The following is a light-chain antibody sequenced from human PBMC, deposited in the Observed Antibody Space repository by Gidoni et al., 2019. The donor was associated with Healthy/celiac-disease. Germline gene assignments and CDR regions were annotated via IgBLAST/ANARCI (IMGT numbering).Light chain of an antibody. V-gene: IGKV1-39*01. J-gene: IGKJ2*01. CDR1: QSSSSY. Sequence: DSQMTKSPSSLSASVGDRITITCRASQSSSSYLNWYQQKPGKAPKLLIYAASSLQSGVPSMFSGSGSGTDFTLTISSLQPEDFATYYCQQSYSTPLYTFGQGTKLEIK. CDR2: AAS. CDR3: QQSYSTPLYT.